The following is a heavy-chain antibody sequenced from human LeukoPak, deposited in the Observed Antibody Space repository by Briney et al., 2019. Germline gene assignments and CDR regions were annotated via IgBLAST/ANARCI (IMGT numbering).Heavy chain of an antibody. CDR1: GGTFSSYA. CDR3: ARDQGGYESSHVY. D-gene: IGHD5-12*01. V-gene: IGHV1-69*05. CDR2: IIPIFGTA. Sequence: SVKVSCKAAGGTFSSYAISWVRQAPGQGLEWMGGIIPIFGTANYAQKFQGRVTITTDESTSTAYMELSSLRSEDTAVYYCARDQGGYESSHVYWGQGTLVTVSS. J-gene: IGHJ4*02.